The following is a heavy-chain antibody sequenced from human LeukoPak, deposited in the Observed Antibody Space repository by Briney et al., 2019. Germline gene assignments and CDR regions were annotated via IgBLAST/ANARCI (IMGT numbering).Heavy chain of an antibody. CDR3: ARGEGSGYSTLSD. Sequence: GGSLRLSCAASGFTFSIHTMNWVRQAPGKGLEWVSSITGSSTYTYYADSMKGRFTISRDNAKNSLYLQMNSLRAEDTAVYYCARGEGSGYSTLSDWGQGTLVTVSS. D-gene: IGHD3-22*01. V-gene: IGHV3-21*01. CDR2: ITGSSTYT. CDR1: GFTFSIHT. J-gene: IGHJ4*02.